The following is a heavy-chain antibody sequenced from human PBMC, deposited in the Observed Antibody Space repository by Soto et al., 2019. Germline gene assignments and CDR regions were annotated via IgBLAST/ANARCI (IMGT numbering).Heavy chain of an antibody. D-gene: IGHD3-22*01. Sequence: SETLSLTCTVSGDSISTFYWGWMRQSPGKELEWIGYVYYTGSTNYNPSLKSRVTISVDRSKNQFSLKLTSADAADTAVYYCARGRTVRNYADDSSDYFYFFDYWGQGTQVTVSS. CDR1: GDSISTFY. V-gene: IGHV4-59*01. J-gene: IGHJ4*02. CDR2: VYYTGST. CDR3: ARGRTVRNYADDSSDYFYFFDY.